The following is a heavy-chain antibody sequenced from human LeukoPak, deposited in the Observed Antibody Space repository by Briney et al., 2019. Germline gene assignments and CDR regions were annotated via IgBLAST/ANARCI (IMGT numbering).Heavy chain of an antibody. CDR1: GDSISDYY. CDR3: ARGDYGDYEYYFDY. V-gene: IGHV4-59*01. CDR2: IFSRGSS. Sequence: PSETLSLTCTVSGDSISDYYWSWIRQPPGKGLEWIGYIFSRGSSNYNPSLKSRVTISVDTSKNQFSLKLSSVTVADTAVYYCARGDYGDYEYYFDYWGQGTLVTVSS. D-gene: IGHD4-17*01. J-gene: IGHJ4*02.